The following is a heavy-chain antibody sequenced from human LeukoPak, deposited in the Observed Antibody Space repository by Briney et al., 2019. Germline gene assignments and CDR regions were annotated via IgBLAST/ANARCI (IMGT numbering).Heavy chain of an antibody. CDR3: ASHRSGWQTTYFDS. D-gene: IGHD6-25*01. Sequence: ASVKVSCKASGNTFTSGYMHWVRQAPGQGLEWMGMINFSGSSTSYAQRFQGRVTMTRATSTSTVYMELSSMTSEDTAVYYCASHRSGWQTTYFDSWGQGTLVTVSS. CDR2: INFSGSST. V-gene: IGHV1-46*01. J-gene: IGHJ4*02. CDR1: GNTFTSGY.